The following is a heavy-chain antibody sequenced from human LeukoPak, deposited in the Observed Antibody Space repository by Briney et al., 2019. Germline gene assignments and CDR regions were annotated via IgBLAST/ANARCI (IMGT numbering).Heavy chain of an antibody. CDR1: GFTFSSYG. J-gene: IGHJ4*02. Sequence: PGGSLRLSCAASGFTFSSYGMHWVRQAPGKGLEWVAVIRYDGSNKYYADSVKGRFTISRDNSKNTLYLQMNSLRAEDTAVYYCAGRSYSSGWDYFDYWGQGTLVTVSS. CDR2: IRYDGSNK. V-gene: IGHV3-30*02. CDR3: AGRSYSSGWDYFDY. D-gene: IGHD6-19*01.